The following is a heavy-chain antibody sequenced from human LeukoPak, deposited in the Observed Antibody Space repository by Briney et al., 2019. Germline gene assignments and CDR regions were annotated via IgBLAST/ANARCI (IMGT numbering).Heavy chain of an antibody. CDR3: ARDTDSSGYYDS. Sequence: SETLSLTCTVSGGSISSYYWSWIRQPPGKGLEWIGYIYYSGSTNYNPSLKSRVTISVDTSKNQFSLKLSSVTAADTAVYYCARDTDSSGYYDSWGQGTLVTVSS. V-gene: IGHV4-59*01. CDR1: GGSISSYY. D-gene: IGHD3-22*01. J-gene: IGHJ5*01. CDR2: IYYSGST.